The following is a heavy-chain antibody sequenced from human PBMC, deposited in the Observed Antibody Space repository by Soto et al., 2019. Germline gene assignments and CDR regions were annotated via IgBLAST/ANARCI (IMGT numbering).Heavy chain of an antibody. D-gene: IGHD2-15*01. Sequence: GGSLRLSCAASGFTSNRQAMSWVRHAPGKGLEWLSAISVSGKTYYSNSVKGRFTISRDTSENTIHLQMNTLRAEDTGVYYCAKDQIPGYAAEWSVGYYFHFWGQGTAVTVSS. V-gene: IGHV3-23*01. CDR1: GFTSNRQA. CDR2: ISVSGKT. J-gene: IGHJ4*02. CDR3: AKDQIPGYAAEWSVGYYFHF.